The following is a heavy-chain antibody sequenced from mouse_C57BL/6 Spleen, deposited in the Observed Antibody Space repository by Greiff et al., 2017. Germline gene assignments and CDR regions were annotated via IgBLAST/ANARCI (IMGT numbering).Heavy chain of an antibody. D-gene: IGHD1-1*01. Sequence: EVKLMESGGGLVKPGGSLKLSCAASGFTFSSYAMSWVRQTPDTRLAWVATLSAGGSYTYYPDNVQGRFTISRDNAKNHLYQQMSHLKSEDTAMYDCARDPRITTVVDWYFDVWGTGTTVTVSS. V-gene: IGHV5-4*01. J-gene: IGHJ1*03. CDR1: GFTFSSYA. CDR3: ARDPRITTVVDWYFDV. CDR2: LSAGGSYT.